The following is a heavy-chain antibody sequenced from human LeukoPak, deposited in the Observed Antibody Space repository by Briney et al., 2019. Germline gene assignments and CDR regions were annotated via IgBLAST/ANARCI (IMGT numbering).Heavy chain of an antibody. Sequence: GGSLRLSCAASGFTFSSYAMSWVRQAPGKGLEWVSTISGTGSSTYYADSVKGRFTISRDNSKNTLYLQMNSLRAEDTAVYYCAKDFGVARTGDWGQGTLVTVSS. CDR1: GFTFSSYA. J-gene: IGHJ4*02. CDR3: AKDFGVARTGD. CDR2: ISGTGSST. V-gene: IGHV3-23*01. D-gene: IGHD3-3*01.